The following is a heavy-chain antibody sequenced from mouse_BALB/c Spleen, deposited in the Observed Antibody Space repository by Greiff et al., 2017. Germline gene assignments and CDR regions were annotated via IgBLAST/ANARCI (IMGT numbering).Heavy chain of an antibody. CDR2: INPSSGYT. V-gene: IGHV1-4*02. CDR3: ARWRGNLYAMDY. Sequence: AAELARPGASVKMSCKASGYTFTSYTMHWVKQRPGQGLEWIGYINPSSGYTEYNQKFKDKTTLTADKSSSTAYMQLSSLTSEDSAVYYCARWRGNLYAMDYWGQGTSVTVSS. CDR1: GYTFTSYT. D-gene: IGHD2-1*01. J-gene: IGHJ4*01.